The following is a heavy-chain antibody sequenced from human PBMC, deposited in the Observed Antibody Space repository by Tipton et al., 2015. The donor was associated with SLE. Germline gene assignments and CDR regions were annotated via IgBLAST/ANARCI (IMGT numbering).Heavy chain of an antibody. CDR1: GASINNYY. J-gene: IGHJ5*01. CDR2: IHYSGTT. CDR3: ARDMTATWYYS. V-gene: IGHV4-59*12. Sequence: GASINNYYWSWIRQSPGKGLEWIGYIHYSGTTNYNPSLKSRVTISIDTSKNQFSLKLTSVTAADTAMYYCARDMTATWYYSWGQGTQVTVSS. D-gene: IGHD3-16*01.